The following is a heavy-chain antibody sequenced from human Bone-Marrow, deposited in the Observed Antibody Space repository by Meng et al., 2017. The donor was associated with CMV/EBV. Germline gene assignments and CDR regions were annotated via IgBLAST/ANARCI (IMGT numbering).Heavy chain of an antibody. Sequence: SCTASGFTFSKCGMHWVRQAAGKGLEWVAVIWYDGSEEYYADNVKGRFTISRDNYRHMLYLQMNNLRAEDTAVYYCAKAPYSGGFDSWGQGTLVTVSS. V-gene: IGHV3-33*03. J-gene: IGHJ4*02. D-gene: IGHD3-10*01. CDR3: AKAPYSGGFDS. CDR2: IWYDGSEE. CDR1: GFTFSKCG.